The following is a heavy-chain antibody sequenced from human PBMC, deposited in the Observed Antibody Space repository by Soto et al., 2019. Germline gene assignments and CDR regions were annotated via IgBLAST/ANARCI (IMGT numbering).Heavy chain of an antibody. CDR1: GFTFSSYG. J-gene: IGHJ4*02. V-gene: IGHV3-33*01. Sequence: PGGSLRLSCAASGFTFSSYGMHWVRQAPGKGLEWVAVIWYDGSNKYYADSVKGRFTISRDNSKNTLYLQMNSLRAEDTAVYYCARDVTLFRGPRGVALGYWGQGTLVTVSS. CDR2: IWYDGSNK. CDR3: ARDVTLFRGPRGVALGY. D-gene: IGHD3-3*01.